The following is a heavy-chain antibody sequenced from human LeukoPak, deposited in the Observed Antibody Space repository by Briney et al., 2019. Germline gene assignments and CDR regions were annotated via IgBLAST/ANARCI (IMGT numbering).Heavy chain of an antibody. Sequence: GGSLKLSCAASGFTFSSYWMSWVRQAPGKGLEWVANIKQDGSEKYYVDSVKGRFTISRDNSKNTLYLQMNSLRAEDTAVYYCARTPVQWLAFHDYWGQGTMVTVSS. J-gene: IGHJ3*01. CDR1: GFTFSSYW. D-gene: IGHD6-19*01. V-gene: IGHV3-7*03. CDR2: IKQDGSEK. CDR3: ARTPVQWLAFHDY.